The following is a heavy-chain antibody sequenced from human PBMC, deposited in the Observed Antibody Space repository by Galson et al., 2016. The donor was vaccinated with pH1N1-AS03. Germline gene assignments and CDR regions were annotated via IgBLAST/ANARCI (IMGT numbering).Heavy chain of an antibody. CDR3: ARMHDLLTGFDF. CDR1: GASISTSNYF. J-gene: IGHJ4*02. Sequence: SETLSLTCTVSGASISTSNYFWGWIRQPPGKGLEWIGSIYFSGTTYYNPSLKSRVTISVDTSKNQFSLRLTSLTAADTAVYYCARMHDLLTGFDFWGRGMLVTVSS. V-gene: IGHV4-39*01. CDR2: IYFSGTT. D-gene: IGHD3-9*01.